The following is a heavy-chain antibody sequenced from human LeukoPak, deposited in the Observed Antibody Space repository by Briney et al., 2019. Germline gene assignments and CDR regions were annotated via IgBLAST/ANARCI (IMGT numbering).Heavy chain of an antibody. J-gene: IGHJ4*02. CDR2: INHSGST. D-gene: IGHD6-19*01. Sequence: PSETLSLTCAVYGGSFSGYYWSWIRQPPGKGLEWIGEINHSGSTNYNPSLKSRVTISVDTSKNQFSLKLRSVTAADTAVYYCARLRDSGWYKSPLDYWGQGTLVTVSS. CDR1: GGSFSGYY. CDR3: ARLRDSGWYKSPLDY. V-gene: IGHV4-34*01.